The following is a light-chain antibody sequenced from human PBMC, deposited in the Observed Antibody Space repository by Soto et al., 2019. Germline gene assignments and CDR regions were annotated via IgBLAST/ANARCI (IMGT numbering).Light chain of an antibody. J-gene: IGLJ1*01. CDR3: AAWDDSLSGYV. V-gene: IGLV1-47*01. CDR1: SSNIGSNY. Sequence: QSVLTQPPSASGTPGQRVTISCFGSSSNIGSNYVYWYQQLPGTAPKLLIYRNNQRPSGVPDRFSGSKSGTSASLAISGLRSEDEADYYCAAWDDSLSGYVFGTGTRSTS. CDR2: RNN.